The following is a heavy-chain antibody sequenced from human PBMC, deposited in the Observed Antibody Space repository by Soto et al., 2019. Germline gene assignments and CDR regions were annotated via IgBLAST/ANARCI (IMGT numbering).Heavy chain of an antibody. D-gene: IGHD3-10*01. Sequence: ASVKVSCKASGYTFTRSGISWVRQAPGQGLEWLGWINPDNGNANYAQHLQGRVSLTTDTSTSTAYMDLRSLRSDVTAVYYCARDQGITMGGVYGVHHYLQDVCGQG. CDR1: GYTFTRSG. CDR2: INPDNGNA. J-gene: IGHJ3*01. V-gene: IGHV1-18*01. CDR3: ARDQGITMGGVYGVHHYLQDV.